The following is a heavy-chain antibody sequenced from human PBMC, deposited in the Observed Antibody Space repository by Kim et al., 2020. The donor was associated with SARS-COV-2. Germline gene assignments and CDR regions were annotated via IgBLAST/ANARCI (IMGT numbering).Heavy chain of an antibody. CDR3: ARYQAAGIDY. CDR2: ST. J-gene: IGHJ4*02. Sequence: STYYNPSLKSRVTISVDTSKNQFSLKLSSVTAADTAVYYCARYQAAGIDYWGQGTLVTVSS. D-gene: IGHD6-13*01. V-gene: IGHV4-31*02.